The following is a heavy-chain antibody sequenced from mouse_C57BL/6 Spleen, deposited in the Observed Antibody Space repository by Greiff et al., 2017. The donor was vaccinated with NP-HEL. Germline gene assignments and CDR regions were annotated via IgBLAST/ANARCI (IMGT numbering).Heavy chain of an antibody. J-gene: IGHJ4*01. CDR1: GFTFSDFY. D-gene: IGHD2-4*01. Sequence: EVQLQESGGGLVQSGRSLRLSCATSGFTFSDFYMEWVRQAPGKGLEWIAASRNKANDYTTEYSASVKGRFIVSRDTSQSILYLQMNALRAEDTAIYYCARASYDYDDAMDYWGQGTSVTVSS. CDR3: ARASYDYDDAMDY. CDR2: SRNKANDYTT. V-gene: IGHV7-1*01.